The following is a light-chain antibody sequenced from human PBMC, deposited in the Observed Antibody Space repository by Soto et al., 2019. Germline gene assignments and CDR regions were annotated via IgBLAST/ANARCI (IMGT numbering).Light chain of an antibody. Sequence: DIQMTQSPSSLSASVGDRVTITCQASQSISSYLNWYQQKPGKAPKLLIYAASSLQSGVPSRFSGSGSGTDFTLTISSLQPEDFATYYCRQSYSSPYTFGQGTKLEIK. CDR3: RQSYSSPYT. J-gene: IGKJ2*01. CDR2: AAS. V-gene: IGKV1-39*01. CDR1: QSISSY.